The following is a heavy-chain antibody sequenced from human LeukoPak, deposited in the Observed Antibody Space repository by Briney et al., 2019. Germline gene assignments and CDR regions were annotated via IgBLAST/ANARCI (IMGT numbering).Heavy chain of an antibody. CDR3: AKTVWFRELSTAFDY. J-gene: IGHJ4*02. V-gene: IGHV3-30*18. CDR2: ISYDGSNK. CDR1: GFTFSSYG. D-gene: IGHD3-10*01. Sequence: GRSLRLSCAASGFTFSSYGMHWVRQAPGKGLEWVAVISYDGSNKYYADSVKGRFTISRDNSKNTLYLQMNSLRAEDTAVYYCAKTVWFRELSTAFDYWGQGTLVTVSS.